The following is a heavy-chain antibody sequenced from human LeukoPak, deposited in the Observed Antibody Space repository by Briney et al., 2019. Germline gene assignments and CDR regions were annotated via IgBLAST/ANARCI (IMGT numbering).Heavy chain of an antibody. CDR1: GDSISSGDYY. J-gene: IGHJ4*02. Sequence: SQTLSLTCTVSGDSISSGDYYWSWIRQPPGKGLEWIGYIYYSGNTYYNPSLQSRVTISVDTSKNQYSLNLSSVTAADTAVFYCARGHDYFDYWGQGTLVTVSS. V-gene: IGHV4-30-4*08. CDR2: IYYSGNT. CDR3: ARGHDYFDY.